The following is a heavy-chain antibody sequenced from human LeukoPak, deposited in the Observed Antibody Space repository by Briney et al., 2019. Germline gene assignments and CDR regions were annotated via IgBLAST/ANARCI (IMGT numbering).Heavy chain of an antibody. J-gene: IGHJ4*02. V-gene: IGHV4-39*07. D-gene: IGHD1-26*01. CDR1: GGSISSSSYY. Sequence: PSETLSLTCTVSGGSISSSSYYWGWIRQPPGKGLEWIGSIYYSGSTNYNPSLKSRVTISVDTSKNQFSLKLSSVTAADTAVYYCARAPGQGATFFDYWGQGTLVTVSS. CDR2: IYYSGST. CDR3: ARAPGQGATFFDY.